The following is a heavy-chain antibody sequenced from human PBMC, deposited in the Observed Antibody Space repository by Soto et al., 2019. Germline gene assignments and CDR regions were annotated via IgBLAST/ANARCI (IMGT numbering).Heavy chain of an antibody. D-gene: IGHD2-2*02. CDR2: INPSGGST. CDR1: GYTFTSYY. CDR3: ARFPKALCSSTSCYRPPYNWFDP. Sequence: ASVKVSCKASGYTFTSYYMHWVRQAPGQGLEWMGIINPSGGSTSYAQKFQGRVTMTRDTSTSTVYMELSSLRSEDTAVYYCARFPKALCSSTSCYRPPYNWFDPWGQGTLVTVSS. J-gene: IGHJ5*02. V-gene: IGHV1-46*01.